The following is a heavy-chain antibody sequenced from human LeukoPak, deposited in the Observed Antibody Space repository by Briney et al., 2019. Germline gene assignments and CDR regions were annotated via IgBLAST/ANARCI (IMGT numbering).Heavy chain of an antibody. CDR1: GFTFSSYG. Sequence: PGGSLRLSCAASGFTFSSYGMSWVRQAPGKGLEWVSAISGSGGSTYYADSVKGRFTISRDNSKNTLYLQMNSLRAEDTAVYYCAKEGDYYGSGSYRDAFNIWGQGTMVTVSS. V-gene: IGHV3-23*01. CDR3: AKEGDYYGSGSYRDAFNI. J-gene: IGHJ3*02. CDR2: ISGSGGST. D-gene: IGHD3-10*01.